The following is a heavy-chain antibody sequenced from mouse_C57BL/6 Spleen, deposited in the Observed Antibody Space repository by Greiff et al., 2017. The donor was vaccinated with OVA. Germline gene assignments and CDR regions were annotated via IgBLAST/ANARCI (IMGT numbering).Heavy chain of an antibody. J-gene: IGHJ2*01. D-gene: IGHD4-1*01. Sequence: EVQVVESGGGLVKPGGSLKLSCAASGFTFSSYALSWVSQTPEKRLEWVATISDGGSYTYYPDNVKGRFTISRDNAKNNLYLQMSHLKSEDTAMYYCARDLGTVSYFDYWGQGTTLTVSS. CDR3: ARDLGTVSYFDY. CDR1: GFTFSSYA. V-gene: IGHV5-4*01. CDR2: ISDGGSYT.